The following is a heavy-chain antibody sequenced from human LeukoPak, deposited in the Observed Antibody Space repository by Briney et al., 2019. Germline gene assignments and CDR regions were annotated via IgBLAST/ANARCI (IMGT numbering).Heavy chain of an antibody. Sequence: PGGSLRLSCAASGFTFSSYAMSWVRQAPGKGLAWVSTISGGSGSTYCADSVKGRFTISRDNAKNSLYLQMNSLRAEDTAVYYCARDLLGYCSGGSCPHWFDPWGQGTLVTVSS. D-gene: IGHD2-15*01. CDR2: ISGGSGST. CDR3: ARDLLGYCSGGSCPHWFDP. CDR1: GFTFSSYA. J-gene: IGHJ5*02. V-gene: IGHV3-21*01.